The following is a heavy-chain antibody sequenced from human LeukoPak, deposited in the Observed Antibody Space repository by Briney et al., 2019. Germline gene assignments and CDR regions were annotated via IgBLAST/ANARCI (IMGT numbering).Heavy chain of an antibody. Sequence: WASVKVSCKASGYTFTSYGISWVRQAPGQGLEWMGWISAYNGNTNYAQKLQGRVTMTTDTSTSTAYMELRSLRSEDTAVYYCARDHWYTMIVVVSLVYWGQGTLVTVSS. D-gene: IGHD3-22*01. V-gene: IGHV1-18*01. J-gene: IGHJ4*02. CDR2: ISAYNGNT. CDR3: ARDHWYTMIVVVSLVY. CDR1: GYTFTSYG.